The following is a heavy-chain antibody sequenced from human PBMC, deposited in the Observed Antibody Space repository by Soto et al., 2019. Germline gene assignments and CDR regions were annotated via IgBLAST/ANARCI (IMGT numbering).Heavy chain of an antibody. Sequence: NPSETLSLTCAVSGGSISSSNWWSWVRQPPGKGLEWIGEIYHSGSTNYNPSLKSRVTISVDKSKNQFSLKLSSVTAADTAVYYCARDLTGVGYYGMDVWGQGTTVTVSS. CDR2: IYHSGST. CDR1: GGSISSSNW. CDR3: ARDLTGVGYYGMDV. J-gene: IGHJ6*02. V-gene: IGHV4-4*02. D-gene: IGHD7-27*01.